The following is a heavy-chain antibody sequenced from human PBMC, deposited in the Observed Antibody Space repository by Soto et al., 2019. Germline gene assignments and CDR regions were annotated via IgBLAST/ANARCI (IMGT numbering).Heavy chain of an antibody. CDR3: ESHFTGALVLGASQPGGDNYGWDV. V-gene: IGHV1-69*02. CDR1: GGTFSRYT. J-gene: IGHJ6*02. CDR2: IIPILDIP. Sequence: QVQLVQSGAEVKKPGSSVKVSCKASGGTFSRYTISWVRQAPGQGLEWMGRIIPILDIPNYAQNFQGRVTITKNKSTSTAYMELSSLKSDDTAVSYCESHFTGALVLGASQPGGDNYGWDVWGQGTTVTVSS. D-gene: IGHD2-8*02.